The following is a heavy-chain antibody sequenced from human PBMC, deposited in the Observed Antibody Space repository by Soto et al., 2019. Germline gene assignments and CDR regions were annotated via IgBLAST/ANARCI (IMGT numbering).Heavy chain of an antibody. V-gene: IGHV3-7*05. J-gene: IGHJ4*02. CDR3: ARMVDYNSPYFDY. CDR1: GFTFNNYW. D-gene: IGHD4-4*01. CDR2: IKQDGSER. Sequence: GGSLRLPCAASGFTFNNYWMTWVRQAPGKGLEWVANIKQDGSERYYVDSLKGRFTISRDNAENSLYLQMSSLRAEDTALYYCARMVDYNSPYFDYWGQGTLVTVSS.